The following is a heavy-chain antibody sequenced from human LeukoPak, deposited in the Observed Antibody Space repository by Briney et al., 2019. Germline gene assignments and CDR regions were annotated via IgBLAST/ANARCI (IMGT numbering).Heavy chain of an antibody. CDR3: ARGGSRIENNDFDY. D-gene: IGHD1-1*01. Sequence: PSETLSLTCAVSGGSISSGGYSWSWIRQPPGKGLEWIGYIYHSGSTYYNPSLKSRVTISVDRSKHQFSLKLSSVTAADTAVYYCARGGSRIENNDFDYWGQGTLVTVSS. V-gene: IGHV4-30-2*01. CDR1: GGSISSGGYS. J-gene: IGHJ4*02. CDR2: IYHSGST.